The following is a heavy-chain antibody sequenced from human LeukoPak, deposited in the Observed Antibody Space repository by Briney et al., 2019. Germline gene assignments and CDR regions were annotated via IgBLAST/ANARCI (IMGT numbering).Heavy chain of an antibody. CDR3: ATDYCSSTSCYTGFDY. V-gene: IGHV1-2*06. J-gene: IGHJ4*02. D-gene: IGHD2-2*02. Sequence: GASVKVSCKASGYTFTGYYMHWVRQAPGQGLEWMGRINPNSGGTNYAQKFQGRVTMTRDTSISTAYMELSRLRSDDTAVHYCATDYCSSTSCYTGFDYWGQGTLVTVSS. CDR1: GYTFTGYY. CDR2: INPNSGGT.